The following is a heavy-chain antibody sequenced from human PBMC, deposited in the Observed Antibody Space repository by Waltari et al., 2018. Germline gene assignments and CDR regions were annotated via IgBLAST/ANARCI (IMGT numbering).Heavy chain of an antibody. D-gene: IGHD7-27*01. CDR3: AAFLPDWGRGTDY. CDR1: GHSVSSTYY. Sequence: QVQLQESGPGLVKPSETLSLTRAVSGHSVSSTYYWGWIRQSPGKGLGRIASLYHNGNTYYDTSLKSRVRLSLDTSKNRFSLNLRSVTAADTALYYCAAFLPDWGRGTDYWGQGILITVSS. V-gene: IGHV4-38-2*01. J-gene: IGHJ4*02. CDR2: LYHNGNT.